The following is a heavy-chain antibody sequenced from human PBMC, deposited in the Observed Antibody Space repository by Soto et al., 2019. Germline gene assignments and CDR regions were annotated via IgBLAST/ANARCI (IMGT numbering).Heavy chain of an antibody. Sequence: EMQVLESGGGLVPPGGSLRLSCVAAGFPFSSYAMGWVRQTPGKGMEWVSGISGSGGRTYYADSVKGRFTISRDNSNNTLSLQMHILRVEDTAVYFCAKGGYYSLFDIWGQGTMVTVSA. V-gene: IGHV3-23*01. CDR1: GFPFSSYA. CDR2: ISGSGGRT. CDR3: AKGGYYSLFDI. J-gene: IGHJ3*02. D-gene: IGHD3-16*01.